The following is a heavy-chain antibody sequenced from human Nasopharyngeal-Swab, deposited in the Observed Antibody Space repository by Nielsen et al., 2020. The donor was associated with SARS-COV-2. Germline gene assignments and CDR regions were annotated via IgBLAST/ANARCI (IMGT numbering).Heavy chain of an antibody. CDR3: ARDLEGIFDH. D-gene: IGHD6-13*01. CDR2: TSSKSGDI. Sequence: WIRQPPGKGLEWVSSTSSKSGDISYTDSVKGRFSISRDNAKNSLYLQMNSLRVEDTAVYYCARDLEGIFDHWGQGALVTVSS. J-gene: IGHJ4*02. V-gene: IGHV3-21*01.